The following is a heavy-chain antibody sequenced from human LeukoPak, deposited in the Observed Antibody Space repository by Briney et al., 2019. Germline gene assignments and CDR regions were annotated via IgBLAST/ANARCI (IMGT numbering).Heavy chain of an antibody. J-gene: IGHJ4*02. D-gene: IGHD1-26*01. CDR1: GYTFTSYT. Sequence: GASVKVSCKASGYTFTSYTIHWVRQAPGQGLEWMGIINPSGGSTSYAQKFQGRVTMTRDTSTSTVYMELSSLRSEDTAVYYCATLVGARGVDYWGQGTLVTVSS. CDR3: ATLVGARGVDY. V-gene: IGHV1-46*01. CDR2: INPSGGST.